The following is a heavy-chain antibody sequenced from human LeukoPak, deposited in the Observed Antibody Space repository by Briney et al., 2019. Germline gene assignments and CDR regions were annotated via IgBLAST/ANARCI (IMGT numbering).Heavy chain of an antibody. J-gene: IGHJ4*02. CDR1: GGSFSSGGYY. CDR2: IYYSGST. D-gene: IGHD3-10*01. V-gene: IGHV4-31*11. CDR3: ARCSPVRVDY. Sequence: SETLSLTCAVSGGSFSSGGYYWSWIRQHPGQGLEWIGYIYYSGSTYYNPSLKSRVTISVDTSKNQFSLKLSSVTAADTAVYYCARCSPVRVDYWGQGTLVTVSS.